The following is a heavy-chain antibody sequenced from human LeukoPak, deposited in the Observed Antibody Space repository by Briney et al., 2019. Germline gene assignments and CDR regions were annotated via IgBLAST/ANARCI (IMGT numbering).Heavy chain of an antibody. V-gene: IGHV4-4*09. J-gene: IGHJ4*02. Sequence: SETLSLTCTVSGGSISSYYWSWIRQPPGKGLEWIGYIYTSASTNYNPSLKSRVTISVDTSKNQFSLKLSSVTAADTAVYYCARQDGYSSGWPFDYWGQGTLVTVSS. CDR1: GGSISSYY. CDR2: IYTSAST. D-gene: IGHD6-19*01. CDR3: ARQDGYSSGWPFDY.